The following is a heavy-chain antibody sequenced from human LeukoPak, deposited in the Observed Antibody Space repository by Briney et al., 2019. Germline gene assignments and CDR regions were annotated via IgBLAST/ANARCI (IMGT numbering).Heavy chain of an antibody. Sequence: SETLSLTCTVSTGSISSYYWSWIRQPAGKGLEWIGRIYTSGSTNYNPSLKSRVTISVDTSKKQFSLKLTSVTVADTAVYYCARETPQRGAHNMDVWGKGTTVTVSS. J-gene: IGHJ6*03. CDR1: TGSISSYY. CDR3: ARETPQRGAHNMDV. CDR2: IYTSGST. D-gene: IGHD3-16*01. V-gene: IGHV4-4*07.